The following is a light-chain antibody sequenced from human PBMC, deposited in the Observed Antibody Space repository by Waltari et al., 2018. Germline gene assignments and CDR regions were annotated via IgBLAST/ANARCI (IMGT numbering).Light chain of an antibody. CDR3: EQRSNWPRT. CDR1: QSVSSY. Sequence: EIVLTQSPATLSLSPGERATLSCRASQSVSSYLAWYQQMPGQAPRLLIHSASNRATGIPARCSGSGSGTDFTITISSLEPEDFAVYYCEQRSNWPRTFGQGTKVEIK. V-gene: IGKV3-11*01. J-gene: IGKJ1*01. CDR2: SAS.